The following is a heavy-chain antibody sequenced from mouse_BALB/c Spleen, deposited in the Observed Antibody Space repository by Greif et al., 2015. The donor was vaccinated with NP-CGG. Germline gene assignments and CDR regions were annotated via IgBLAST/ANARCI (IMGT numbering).Heavy chain of an antibody. V-gene: IGHV1S81*02. Sequence: QVQLQQSGAELVKPGASVKLSCKASGYTSTSYYMYWVKQRPGQGLEWIGGINPSNGGTNLNEKFKSKATLTVDKSSSPPYMPLSALTSEDSAFFYYTRYGAFNPFYAMDYWVKGTSAPFPS. D-gene: IGHD1-1*02. J-gene: IGHJ4*01. CDR1: GYTSTSYY. CDR3: TRYGAFNPFYAMDY. CDR2: INPSNGGT.